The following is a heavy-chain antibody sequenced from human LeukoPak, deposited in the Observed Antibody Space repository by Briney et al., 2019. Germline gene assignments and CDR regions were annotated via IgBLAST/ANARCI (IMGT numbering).Heavy chain of an antibody. D-gene: IGHD6-13*01. CDR1: GGSFSGYY. J-gene: IGHJ4*02. V-gene: IGHV3-21*01. Sequence: ETLSLTCAVYGGSFSGYYWSWIRQAPGKGLEWVSSISSSSSYIYYADSVKGRFTISRDNAKNSLYLQMNSLRAEDTAVYYCARASSSSWDHDYWGQGTLVTVSS. CDR3: ARASSSSWDHDY. CDR2: ISSSSSYI.